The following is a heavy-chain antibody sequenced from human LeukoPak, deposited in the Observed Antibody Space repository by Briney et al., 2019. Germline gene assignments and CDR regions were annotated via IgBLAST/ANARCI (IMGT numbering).Heavy chain of an antibody. J-gene: IGHJ4*02. CDR3: ATGVVTGTSR. CDR1: RITFRNAW. V-gene: IGHV3-15*01. CDR2: IRSKTEGETK. Sequence: GGSLRPSCAVSRITFRNAWMSWVRQAPGKGLEWVARIRSKTEGETKEYAAAVKGRFTIPRDDSRSRLYLQMNSLKTEDTAVYYCATGVVTGTSRWGQGTLVTVSS. D-gene: IGHD1-1*01.